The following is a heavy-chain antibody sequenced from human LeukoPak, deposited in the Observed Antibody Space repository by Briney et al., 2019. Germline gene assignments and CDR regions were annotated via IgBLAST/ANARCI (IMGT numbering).Heavy chain of an antibody. CDR1: RLTFNTYS. D-gene: IGHD6-6*01. Sequence: GGSLRLSCAASRLTFNTYSMTSVRQAPGKGLEWVSSISPRSDYIYYADSVRGRFTISRDNAENSLYLQMNSLRAEDTAVYYVVRGGSSSSGPPDYWGQGTLVTVSS. CDR2: ISPRSDYI. V-gene: IGHV3-21*01. CDR3: VRGGSSSSGPPDY. J-gene: IGHJ4*02.